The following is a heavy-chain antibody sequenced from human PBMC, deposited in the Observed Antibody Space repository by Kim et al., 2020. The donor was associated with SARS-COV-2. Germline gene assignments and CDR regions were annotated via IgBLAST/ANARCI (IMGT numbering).Heavy chain of an antibody. CDR3: ASGDYYDSSGYLAATLDY. Sequence: SETLSLTCTVSGGSISSSSYYWGWIRQPPGKGLEWIGSIYYSGSTYYNPSLKSRVTISVDTSKNQFSLKLSSVTAADTAVYYCASGDYYDSSGYLAATLDYWGQGTLVTVSS. J-gene: IGHJ4*02. CDR1: GGSISSSSYY. D-gene: IGHD3-22*01. CDR2: IYYSGST. V-gene: IGHV4-39*01.